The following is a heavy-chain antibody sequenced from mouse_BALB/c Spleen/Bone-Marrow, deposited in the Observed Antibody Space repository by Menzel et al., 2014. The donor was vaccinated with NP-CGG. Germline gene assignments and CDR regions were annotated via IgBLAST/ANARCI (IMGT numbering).Heavy chain of an antibody. CDR2: IRSKANGYTT. CDR3: ARDKGRVFFDY. CDR1: GFTFTDYC. V-gene: IGHV7-3*02. Sequence: EVMLVESGGGLVQPGGSLRLSCATSGFTFTDYCMNWVRQPPGKALEWLGFIRSKANGYTTEYSASVKGRFTISRDNSQNILYLQMNTLRAEDSATYYCARDKGRVFFDYWGQGTTLTVSS. J-gene: IGHJ2*01.